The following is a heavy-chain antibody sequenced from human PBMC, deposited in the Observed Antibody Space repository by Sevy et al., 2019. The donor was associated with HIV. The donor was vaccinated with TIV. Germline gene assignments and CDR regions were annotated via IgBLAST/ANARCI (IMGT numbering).Heavy chain of an antibody. J-gene: IGHJ1*01. CDR1: GFTFSSYS. V-gene: IGHV3-30-3*01. Sequence: GGFLRLSCATSGFTFSSYSMHCVRQAPGKGLEWVATISYDGSNKQYADSVKGRFTISRDNFKNSLSLQMNSLRAEDAAIYYCALERLSSDVAEYFQNWGQGTLVTVSS. D-gene: IGHD1-1*01. CDR3: ALERLSSDVAEYFQN. CDR2: ISYDGSNK.